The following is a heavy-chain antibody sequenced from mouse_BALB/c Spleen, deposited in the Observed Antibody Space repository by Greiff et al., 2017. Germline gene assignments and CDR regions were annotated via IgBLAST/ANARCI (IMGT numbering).Heavy chain of an antibody. D-gene: IGHD2-1*01. CDR3: ARGDGNYVRFAY. CDR2: ISSGGST. CDR1: GFTFSSYA. V-gene: IGHV5-6-5*01. J-gene: IGHJ3*01. Sequence: EVQRVESGGGLVKPGGSLKLSCAASGFTFSSYAMSWVRQTPEKRLEWVASISSGGSTYYPDSVKGRFTISRDNARNILYLQMSSLRSEDTAMYYCARGDGNYVRFAYWGQGTLVTVSA.